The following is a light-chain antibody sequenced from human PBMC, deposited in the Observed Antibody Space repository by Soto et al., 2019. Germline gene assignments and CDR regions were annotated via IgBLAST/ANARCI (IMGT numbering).Light chain of an antibody. CDR3: RQFFQAPT. CDR1: QSVLFVSNNKNF. Sequence: VLTQSPDSLAVSLGGRATIHCRSNQSVLFVSNNKNFFAWYQQKPGQPPKLFLNWASTRESGVPDRFSGSGSGAECTLTISRLHAEDVAIYYCRQFFQAPTFGRGTKVEI. J-gene: IGKJ1*01. V-gene: IGKV4-1*01. CDR2: WAS.